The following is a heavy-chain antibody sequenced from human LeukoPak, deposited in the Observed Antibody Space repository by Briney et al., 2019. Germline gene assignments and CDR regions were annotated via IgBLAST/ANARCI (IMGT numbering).Heavy chain of an antibody. J-gene: IGHJ4*02. CDR2: ISGSGGST. CDR1: GFTFSSYA. V-gene: IGHV3-23*01. D-gene: IGHD3-22*01. Sequence: PGGPLRLSCAASGFTFSSYAMSWVRQAPGKGLGWVSAISGSGGSTYYADSVKGRFTISRDNSKNTLYLQMNSLRAEDTAVYYCAKALSGGGYYDSSGYRDYWGQGTLVTVSS. CDR3: AKALSGGGYYDSSGYRDY.